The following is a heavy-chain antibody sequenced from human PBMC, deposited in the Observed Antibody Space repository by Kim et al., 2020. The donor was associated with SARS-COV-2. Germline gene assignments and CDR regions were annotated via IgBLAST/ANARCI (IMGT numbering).Heavy chain of an antibody. D-gene: IGHD5-18*01. J-gene: IGHJ4*02. V-gene: IGHV4-39*07. Sequence: SDTLSLTCAVSGGSISSSTYYWGWIRQPPGKGLEWFGSIYYNGNTYYNPSLNSRVTVSLDTSKSQFSLKLSSVTAADTAVYYCARTFSQYSYGLFLFWGQGALVAVSS. CDR1: GGSISSSTYY. CDR2: IYYNGNT. CDR3: ARTFSQYSYGLFLF.